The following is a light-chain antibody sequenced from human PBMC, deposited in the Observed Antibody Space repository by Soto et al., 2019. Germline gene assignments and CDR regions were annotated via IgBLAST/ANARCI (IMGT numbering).Light chain of an antibody. CDR2: DAS. Sequence: EFALTQSPGTLSLSPGETATLSCRASQTVRNNYLAWYQQKPGQAPRLLIYDASSRATGIPDRFSGGGSGTDFTLTISRLEPEDFAVYYCQQYTTSSWTFGQGTKVDIK. CDR1: QTVRNNY. CDR3: QQYTTSSWT. J-gene: IGKJ1*01. V-gene: IGKV3-20*01.